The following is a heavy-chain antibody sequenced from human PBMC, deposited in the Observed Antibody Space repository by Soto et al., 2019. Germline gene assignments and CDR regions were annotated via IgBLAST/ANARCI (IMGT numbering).Heavy chain of an antibody. CDR2: IHYTGTT. CDR1: GGSVSGSY. CDR3: AKYRRTDAEGYSFDF. Sequence: PSETLSLTXTVSGGSVSGSYWSWIRQTPGKVLEWIGFIHYTGTTNYNISLKSRVTMSVDLAKNQFSLRLRSVTAADTAVYFCAKYRRTDAEGYSFDFWGQGALVTVSS. D-gene: IGHD2-15*01. J-gene: IGHJ4*02. V-gene: IGHV4-59*02.